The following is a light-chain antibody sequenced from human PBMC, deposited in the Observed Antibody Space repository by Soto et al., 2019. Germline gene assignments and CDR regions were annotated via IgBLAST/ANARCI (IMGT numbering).Light chain of an antibody. CDR1: SSDVGGYDY. Sequence: QSVLTQPASVSGSPGQSVTISCTGTSSDVGGYDYVSWYQQHPGTAPKLMLYEVNNRPSGVSNRPSGSKSGNTASLIISGLHSEDEADYYCSAYTTTSTLIFGTGTKVTVL. CDR3: SAYTTTSTLI. CDR2: EVN. J-gene: IGLJ1*01. V-gene: IGLV2-14*01.